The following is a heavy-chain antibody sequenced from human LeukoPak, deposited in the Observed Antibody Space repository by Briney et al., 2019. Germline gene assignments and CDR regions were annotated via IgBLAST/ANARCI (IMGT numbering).Heavy chain of an antibody. Sequence: SVKVSCKASGGTFSSYAISWVRQAPGQGLQWIGGIIPIFGTANYAQNFQGRVTITADESTSTAYMELSSLRSEDTAVYYCASSRDSSGWYEIDYWGQGTLVTVSS. CDR2: IIPIFGTA. D-gene: IGHD6-19*01. CDR1: GGTFSSYA. V-gene: IGHV1-69*13. CDR3: ASSRDSSGWYEIDY. J-gene: IGHJ4*02.